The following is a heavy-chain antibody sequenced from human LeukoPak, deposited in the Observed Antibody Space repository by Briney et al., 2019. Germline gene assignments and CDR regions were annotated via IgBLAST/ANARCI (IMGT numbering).Heavy chain of an antibody. Sequence: GGSLRLSCAASGVTFSDSAMTWVRQVPVKGLEWVSSISSSGSYIYYADSVKGRFTISRDNAKSSLYLEVNSLSADDTAVYHCARGAGTIFGEYYYYMDVWGKGTAVTVSS. J-gene: IGHJ6*03. D-gene: IGHD3-3*01. CDR2: ISSSGSYI. V-gene: IGHV3-21*01. CDR3: ARGAGTIFGEYYYYMDV. CDR1: GVTFSDSA.